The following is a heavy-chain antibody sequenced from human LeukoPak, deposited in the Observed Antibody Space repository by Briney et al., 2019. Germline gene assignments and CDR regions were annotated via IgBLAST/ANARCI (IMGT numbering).Heavy chain of an antibody. CDR2: INHSGST. CDR3: ARGRITTVTTNNWFDP. Sequence: PSETLSLTCAVYGGSFSGYYWSWIRQPPGKGLEWIGEINHSGSTNYNPSLKSRVTISADTSKNQFSLKLSSVTAADTAVYYCARGRITTVTTNNWFDPWGQGTLVTVSS. V-gene: IGHV4-34*01. D-gene: IGHD4-17*01. CDR1: GGSFSGYY. J-gene: IGHJ5*02.